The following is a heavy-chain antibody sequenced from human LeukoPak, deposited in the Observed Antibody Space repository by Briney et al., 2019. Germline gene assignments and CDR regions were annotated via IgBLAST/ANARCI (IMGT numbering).Heavy chain of an antibody. CDR3: AKDDYYDILTGYYTLFDY. V-gene: IGHV3-23*01. D-gene: IGHD3-9*01. J-gene: IGHJ4*02. CDR2: ISGSGGST. Sequence: PGGSLRLSCAASGFTFSSYAMSWVRQAPGKGLEWVSAISGSGGSTYYADSVKGRLTISRDNSKNTLYLQMNSLRAEDTAVYYCAKDDYYDILTGYYTLFDYWGQGTLVTVSS. CDR1: GFTFSSYA.